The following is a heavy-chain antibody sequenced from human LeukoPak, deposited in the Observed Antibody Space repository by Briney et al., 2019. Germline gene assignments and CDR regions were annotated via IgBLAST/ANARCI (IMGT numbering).Heavy chain of an antibody. CDR2: IYYSGST. Sequence: SETLSLTCTVSGGSISSSSYYWGWIRQPPGKGLEWIGSIYYSGSTNYNASLKSRVSMSVDTSKNQFSLKLSSVTVADTAVFYCARENSGSYREFDYWGQGTLVTVSS. CDR3: ARENSGSYREFDY. D-gene: IGHD1-26*01. CDR1: GGSISSSSYY. V-gene: IGHV4-39*07. J-gene: IGHJ4*02.